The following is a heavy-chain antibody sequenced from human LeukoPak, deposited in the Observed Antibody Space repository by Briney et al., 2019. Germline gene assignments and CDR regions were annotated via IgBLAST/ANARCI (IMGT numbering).Heavy chain of an antibody. J-gene: IGHJ5*02. CDR3: ARALLAWEWLLHP. V-gene: IGHV1-8*03. CDR1: RYTFTSYE. Sequence: GASVKVSCKASRYTFTSYEINRVRQATGQGLEWMGWMNPNSGNTGYAQKFQGGVTITRNTYISTAYMNLSSQRSEDTAVYYCARALLAWEWLLHPWGQGTLVTVSS. D-gene: IGHD3-3*01. CDR2: MNPNSGNT.